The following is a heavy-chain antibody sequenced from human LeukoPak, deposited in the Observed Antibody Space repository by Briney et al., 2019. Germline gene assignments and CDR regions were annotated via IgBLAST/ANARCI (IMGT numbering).Heavy chain of an antibody. CDR2: ISAYNGNT. CDR3: ARDPGQIAVADRWFDP. J-gene: IGHJ5*02. CDR1: GYTFTSYG. D-gene: IGHD6-19*01. V-gene: IGHV1-18*01. Sequence: ASVKVSCKASGYTFTSYGISWVRQAPGQGLEWMGWISAYNGNTNYAQKLQGRVTMTTDTSTSTAYMELRSLRSDDTAVYYCARDPGQIAVADRWFDPWGQGTLVTVSS.